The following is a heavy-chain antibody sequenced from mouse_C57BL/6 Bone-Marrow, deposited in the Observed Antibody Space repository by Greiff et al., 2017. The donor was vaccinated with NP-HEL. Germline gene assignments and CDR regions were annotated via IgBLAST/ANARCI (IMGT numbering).Heavy chain of an antibody. Sequence: EVQLQESGPGMVKPSQSLSLTCTVTGYSITSGYDWHWIRHFPGNKLEWMGYISYSGSTNYNPSLKSRISITHDTSKNHFFLKLNSVTTEDTATYYWARGRYGGCAYWGQGTLVTVSA. CDR2: ISYSGST. J-gene: IGHJ3*01. CDR3: ARGRYGGCAY. CDR1: GYSITSGYD. D-gene: IGHD1-2*01. V-gene: IGHV3-1*01.